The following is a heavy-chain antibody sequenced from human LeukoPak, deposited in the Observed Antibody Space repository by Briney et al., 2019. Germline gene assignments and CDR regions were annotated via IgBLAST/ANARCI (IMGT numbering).Heavy chain of an antibody. CDR3: AKQMAVDYFDY. Sequence: GRSLRLSCAASGFTFSNFGMHRVRQAPGKGLEWVAVISYDGKNEYYTDSVKGRFTISRDNAKNTLYLQMNSLRAEDTAVYYCAKQMAVDYFDYWGQGTLVTVSS. D-gene: IGHD5-24*01. J-gene: IGHJ4*02. V-gene: IGHV3-30*18. CDR2: ISYDGKNE. CDR1: GFTFSNFG.